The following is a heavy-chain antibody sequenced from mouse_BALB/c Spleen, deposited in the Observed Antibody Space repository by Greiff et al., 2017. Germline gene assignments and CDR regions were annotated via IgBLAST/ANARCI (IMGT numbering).Heavy chain of an antibody. CDR2: ISSGSSTI. V-gene: IGHV5-17*02. Sequence: EVHLVESGGGLVQPGGSRKLSCAASGFTFSSFGMHWVRQAPEKGLEWVAYISSGSSTIYYVDTVKGRFTISRDNPKNTLFLQMTSLRSEDTAMYYCARQGYAMDYGGQGTSVTVSS. CDR3: ARQGYAMDY. CDR1: GFTFSSFG. J-gene: IGHJ4*01.